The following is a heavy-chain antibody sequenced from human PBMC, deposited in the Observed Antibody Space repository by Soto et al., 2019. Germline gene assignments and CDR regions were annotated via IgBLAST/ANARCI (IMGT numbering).Heavy chain of an antibody. D-gene: IGHD5-12*01. CDR1: GGSISSGGYY. Sequence: PSETLSLTCTVSGGSISSGGYYWSWIRQHPGKGLEWIGYIYYSGSTYYNPSLKSRVTISVDTSKNQFSLKLSSVTAADTAVYYCARVEMATIIYSDAFDIWGQGTMVTVSS. J-gene: IGHJ3*02. CDR2: IYYSGST. V-gene: IGHV4-31*03. CDR3: ARVEMATIIYSDAFDI.